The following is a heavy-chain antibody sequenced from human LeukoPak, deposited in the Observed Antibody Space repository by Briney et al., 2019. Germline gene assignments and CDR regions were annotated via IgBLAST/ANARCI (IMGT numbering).Heavy chain of an antibody. V-gene: IGHV1-46*01. CDR2: INPSGGST. J-gene: IGHJ5*02. D-gene: IGHD3-22*01. CDR3: ARDYADYYDSSGYRSHNWFDP. Sequence: ASVKVSCKASGYTFTSYYMHWVRQAPGQGLEWMGIINPSGGSTSYAQKFQGRVTMTRDTSTSTVYMELSSLRSEDTAVYYCARDYADYYDSSGYRSHNWFDPWRQGTLVTVSS. CDR1: GYTFTSYY.